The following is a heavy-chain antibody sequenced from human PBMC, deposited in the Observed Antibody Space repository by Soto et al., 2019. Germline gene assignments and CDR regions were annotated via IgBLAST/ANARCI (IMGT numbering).Heavy chain of an antibody. CDR1: GGSISGYY. CDR3: ARDRIDAFDI. J-gene: IGHJ3*02. Sequence: TLSLTCTVSGGSISGYYWTWIRQPPGKGLEWIGYIYYSGSTNYSPSLKSRVTISVDTSKNQFSLKLSSATAADTAVYYCARDRIDAFDIWGQGTMVTVSS. V-gene: IGHV4-59*01. CDR2: IYYSGST.